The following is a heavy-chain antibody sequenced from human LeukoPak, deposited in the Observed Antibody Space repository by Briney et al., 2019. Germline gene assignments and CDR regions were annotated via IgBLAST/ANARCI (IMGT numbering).Heavy chain of an antibody. Sequence: ASVKVSCKASGYTFTGYYMHWVRQAPGQGLEWMGWINPNSGGTNYAQKFQGRVTMTRDTSISTAYMELSRLRSDDTAVYYCARAAPPTTPTDYWGQGTLVTVSS. CDR1: GYTFTGYY. D-gene: IGHD5-12*01. CDR3: ARAAPPTTPTDY. CDR2: INPNSGGT. V-gene: IGHV1-2*02. J-gene: IGHJ4*02.